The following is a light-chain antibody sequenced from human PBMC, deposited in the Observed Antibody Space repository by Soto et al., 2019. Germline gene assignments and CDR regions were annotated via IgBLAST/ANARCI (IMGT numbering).Light chain of an antibody. CDR2: AAS. Sequence: IQMTQSPSSVSASVGDRVTITCRSSEDISTWLAWYQQKPGKAPKLLIYAASSLQSGVPSRFSGSGSGTDFTLTISSLQPEDFATYYCQHADSFPLITFGQGTRREIK. CDR3: QHADSFPLIT. CDR1: EDISTW. V-gene: IGKV1-12*01. J-gene: IGKJ5*01.